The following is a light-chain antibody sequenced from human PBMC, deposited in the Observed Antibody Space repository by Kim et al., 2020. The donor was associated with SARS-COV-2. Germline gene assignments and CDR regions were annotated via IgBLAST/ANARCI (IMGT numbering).Light chain of an antibody. Sequence: SVSPGQTASITCSGDKLWNTYVCWYQQKPGQSPELVIYQDDQRPSGIPDRFSGSNSGNTATLTISGTLATDEAEYYCQVWDSYTVVFGGGTKLTVL. CDR2: QDD. J-gene: IGLJ3*02. CDR3: QVWDSYTVV. CDR1: KLWNTY. V-gene: IGLV3-1*01.